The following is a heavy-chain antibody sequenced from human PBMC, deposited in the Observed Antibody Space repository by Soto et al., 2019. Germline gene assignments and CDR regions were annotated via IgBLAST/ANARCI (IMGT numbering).Heavy chain of an antibody. CDR3: ATSYIISWLGAGDCSDP. Sequence: SETLSLTCTVSGGSISSSSYYWGWIRQPPGKGLEWIGSIYYSGSTYYNPSLKSRVTISVDTSKNQFSLKLSSVTAADTAVYYCATSYIISWLGAGDCSDPWCQGPLVTVSS. V-gene: IGHV4-39*01. J-gene: IGHJ5*02. D-gene: IGHD6-13*01. CDR2: IYYSGST. CDR1: GGSISSSSYY.